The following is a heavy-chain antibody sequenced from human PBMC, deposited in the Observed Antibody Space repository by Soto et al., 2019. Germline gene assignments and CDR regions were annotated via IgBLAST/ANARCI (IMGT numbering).Heavy chain of an antibody. D-gene: IGHD3-3*01. CDR3: ASTLGVVIAYFQH. J-gene: IGHJ1*01. CDR1: GGTFSSYA. Sequence: GASVKVSCKASGGTFSSYAISWVRQAPGQGLEWMGGIIPIFGTADYAQKFQGRVTITADESTSTAYMELSSLRSEDTAVYYCASTLGVVIAYFQHWGQGTLVTVSS. CDR2: IIPIFGTA. V-gene: IGHV1-69*13.